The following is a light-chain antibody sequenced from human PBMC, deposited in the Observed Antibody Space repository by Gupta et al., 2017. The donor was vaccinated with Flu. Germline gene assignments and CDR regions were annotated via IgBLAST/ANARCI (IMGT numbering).Light chain of an antibody. CDR1: QSVSSN. Sequence: ATLSVSPGERATLSCRASQSVSSNLAWYQQKPGQAPRLLIYGASTRATDIPARFSGSGSGTDFTLTISSLQSEDFAIYYCQQYSSWPPLTFGGGTKVEIK. CDR3: QQYSSWPPLT. V-gene: IGKV3-15*01. CDR2: GAS. J-gene: IGKJ4*01.